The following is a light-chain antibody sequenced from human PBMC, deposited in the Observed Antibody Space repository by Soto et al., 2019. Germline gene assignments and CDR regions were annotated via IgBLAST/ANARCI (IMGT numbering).Light chain of an antibody. CDR3: HHYGGSPRT. V-gene: IGKV3-20*01. J-gene: IGKJ2*01. Sequence: EIVLTQSPGTLSLSPGDRATLSCRASHSVRNNYLAWYQQTPGQAPKLLIYDASSRATGIPDRFGASGSGTDFTLSITKLEPEDFAVYFCHHYGGSPRTFGQGTKLEIK. CDR2: DAS. CDR1: HSVRNNY.